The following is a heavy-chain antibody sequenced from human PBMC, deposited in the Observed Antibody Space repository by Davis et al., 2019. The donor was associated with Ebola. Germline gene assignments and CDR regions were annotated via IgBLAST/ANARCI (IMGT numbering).Heavy chain of an antibody. D-gene: IGHD2-15*01. Sequence: PGGSLRLSCAASGFTFSSYEMNWVRQAPGKGLEWVSVIYSGGSTYYADSVKGRFTISRDNSKNTLYLQMNSLRAEDTAVYYCARVVCSGGSCYSDYWGQGTLVTVSS. CDR1: GFTFSSYE. J-gene: IGHJ4*02. CDR3: ARVVCSGGSCYSDY. V-gene: IGHV3-53*01. CDR2: IYSGGST.